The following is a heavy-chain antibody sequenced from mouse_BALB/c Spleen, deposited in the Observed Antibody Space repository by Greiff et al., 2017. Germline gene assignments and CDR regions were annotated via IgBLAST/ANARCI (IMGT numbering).Heavy chain of an antibody. CDR2: SRNKANDYTT. CDR1: GFTFSDFY. J-gene: IGHJ4*01. D-gene: IGHD2-14*01. Sequence: EVQLVESGGGLVQPGGSLRLSCATSGFTFSDFYMEWVRQPPGKRLEWIAASRNKANDYTTEYSASVKGRFIVSRDTSQSILYLQMNALRAEDTAIYYCARAYYRYDYYAMDYWGQGTSVTVSS. V-gene: IGHV7-1*02. CDR3: ARAYYRYDYYAMDY.